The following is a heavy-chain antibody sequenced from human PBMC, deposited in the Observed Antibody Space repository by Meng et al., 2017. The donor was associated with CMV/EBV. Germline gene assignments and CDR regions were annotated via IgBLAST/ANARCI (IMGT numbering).Heavy chain of an antibody. CDR1: GFTFSNAW. V-gene: IGHV3-15*01. CDR3: ARGDAGPYCSSTSCYRYYGMNV. D-gene: IGHD2-2*01. Sequence: GGSLRLSCAASGFTFSNAWMSWVRQAPGKGLEWVGRIKSKTDGGTTDYAAPVKGRFTISRDDSKNTLYLQMNSLKTEDTAVYYCARGDAGPYCSSTSCYRYYGMNVWGQGTTVTVSS. J-gene: IGHJ6*02. CDR2: IKSKTDGGTT.